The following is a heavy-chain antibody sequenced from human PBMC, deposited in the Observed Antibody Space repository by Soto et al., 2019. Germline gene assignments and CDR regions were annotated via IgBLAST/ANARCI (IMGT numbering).Heavy chain of an antibody. Sequence: PSETLSLTCTVSGGSISSYYWSWIRQPPGKGLEWIGYIYYSGSTNYNPSLKSRVTISVDTSKNQFSLKRSSVTAADTAVYYCATNYGDYALGKFDPWGQGTLVTVSS. CDR2: IYYSGST. J-gene: IGHJ5*02. CDR1: GGSISSYY. D-gene: IGHD4-17*01. CDR3: ATNYGDYALGKFDP. V-gene: IGHV4-59*01.